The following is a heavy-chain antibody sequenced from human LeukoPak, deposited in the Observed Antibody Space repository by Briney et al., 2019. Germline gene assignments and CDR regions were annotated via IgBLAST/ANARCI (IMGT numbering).Heavy chain of an antibody. Sequence: SETLSLTCAVYGGSFSGYYWSWIRQPPGKGLEWIGEINHSGNTNYNPSLKSRVTISVDTSKNQFSLKLSSVTAADTAVYYCARGKQQLEKSYYFDYWGQGTLVTVSS. V-gene: IGHV4-34*01. CDR3: ARGKQQLEKSYYFDY. J-gene: IGHJ4*02. CDR1: GGSFSGYY. CDR2: INHSGNT. D-gene: IGHD6-13*01.